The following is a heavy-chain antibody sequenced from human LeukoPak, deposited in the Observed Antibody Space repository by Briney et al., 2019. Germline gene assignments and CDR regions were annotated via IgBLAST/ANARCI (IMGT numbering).Heavy chain of an antibody. J-gene: IGHJ4*02. CDR1: GYTFTSYG. D-gene: IGHD2-15*01. CDR3: ARAVGYCSGGSCFHHFDY. CDR2: ISAYNGNT. V-gene: IGHV1-18*01. Sequence: ASVKVSCKASGYTFTSYGISWVRQAPGQGLEWMGWISAYNGNTNYAQKLQGRVTMTTDTSTSTAYMELRSLRSDDTAVYYCARAVGYCSGGSCFHHFDYWGQGTLDTVSS.